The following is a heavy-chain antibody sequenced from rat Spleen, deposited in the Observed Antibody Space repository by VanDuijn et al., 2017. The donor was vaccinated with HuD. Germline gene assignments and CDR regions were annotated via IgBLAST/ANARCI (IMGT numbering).Heavy chain of an antibody. Sequence: EVQLVESDGGLVQPGRSLKLSCAASGFTFSDYYMAWVRQAPTKGLEWVATISSDGGRNFYRDSVEGRFTISRDNAKSSLYLQMDSLRSGDTATYYCALHGYNSYFDYWVQGVMVTVSS. V-gene: IGHV5-29*01. CDR3: ALHGYNSYFDY. D-gene: IGHD1-9*01. CDR2: ISSDGGRN. J-gene: IGHJ2*01. CDR1: GFTFSDYY.